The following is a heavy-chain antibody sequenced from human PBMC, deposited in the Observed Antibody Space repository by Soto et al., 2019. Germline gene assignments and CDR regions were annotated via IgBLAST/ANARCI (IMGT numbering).Heavy chain of an antibody. J-gene: IGHJ6*02. CDR2: IYPADSNT. V-gene: IGHV5-51*01. CDR3: ARHPVSSRPGTTFFYTIDL. Sequence: GESLKISCKGSGNNFTNYWIGWVRQMPGKGLEWMGIIYPADSNTRYSPSFQGQVTISADKSISTAYLQWSSLKASDTAMYYCARHPVSSRPGTTFFYTIDLWGQGTSVTVSS. CDR1: GNNFTNYW. D-gene: IGHD1-1*01.